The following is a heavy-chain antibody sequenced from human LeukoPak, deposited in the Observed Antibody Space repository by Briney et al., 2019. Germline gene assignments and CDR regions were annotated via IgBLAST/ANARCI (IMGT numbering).Heavy chain of an antibody. Sequence: SETLSLTCTVSDDSITMYYWSWIRQPPGKGLEWIGYIYYSGSTNYNPSLKSRVTISVDTSKNQFSLKLSSVTAADTAVYYCARAYDFWSGYDPWGQGTLVTVSS. CDR3: ARAYDFWSGYDP. J-gene: IGHJ5*02. D-gene: IGHD3-3*01. V-gene: IGHV4-59*01. CDR2: IYYSGST. CDR1: DDSITMYY.